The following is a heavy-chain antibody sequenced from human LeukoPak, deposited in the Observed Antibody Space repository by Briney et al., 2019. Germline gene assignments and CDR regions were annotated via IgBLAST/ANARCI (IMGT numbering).Heavy chain of an antibody. D-gene: IGHD3-16*01. CDR3: AREKSMAGIGGADF. J-gene: IGHJ4*02. CDR1: GFSFNKYR. Sequence: PGGSPRLSCAASGFSFNKYRMHWVRQAPGKGLEWVGLIYSDGRNKYYADSVKGRFTISRDNSKDTLYLQMSGLRAEDTAVYYCAREKSMAGIGGADFWGQGTLVTVSS. V-gene: IGHV3-33*01. CDR2: IYSDGRNK.